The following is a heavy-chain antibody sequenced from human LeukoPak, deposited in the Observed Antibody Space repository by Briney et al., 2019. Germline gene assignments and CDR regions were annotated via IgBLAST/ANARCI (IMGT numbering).Heavy chain of an antibody. Sequence: SETLSLTCTVSGGSISSHYWSWIRQPPGKGLEWIGYIYYSGSTNYNPSLKSRVTISVDTSKNQFSLKLSSVTAADTAVYYCARERERITIFGVVIRPTHYMDAWGKGTTVTVSS. CDR3: ARERERITIFGVVIRPTHYMDA. CDR2: IYYSGST. V-gene: IGHV4-59*11. D-gene: IGHD3-3*01. CDR1: GGSISSHY. J-gene: IGHJ6*03.